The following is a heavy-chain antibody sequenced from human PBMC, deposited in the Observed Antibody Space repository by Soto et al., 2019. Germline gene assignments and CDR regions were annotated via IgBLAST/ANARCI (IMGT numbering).Heavy chain of an antibody. CDR3: ARIRTRFSRSAFDI. D-gene: IGHD1-26*01. V-gene: IGHV4-34*01. CDR2: INSSGST. J-gene: IGHJ3*02. CDR1: AGSFTTYY. Sequence: PSETLSLTCAVYAGSFTTYYWSWIRQPPGKGLEWIGEINSSGSTNYNPSLKSRLTISVDTSKNQFSLRLTSVTAADTAVYYCARIRTRFSRSAFDIWGQGTLVTV.